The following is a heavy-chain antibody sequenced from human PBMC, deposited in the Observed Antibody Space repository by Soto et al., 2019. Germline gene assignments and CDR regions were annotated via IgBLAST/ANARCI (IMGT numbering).Heavy chain of an antibody. J-gene: IGHJ6*02. Sequence: PSETLSLTCTVSGGSISSGGYYWSWIRQHPGKGLEWIGYIYYSGSTYYNPSLKSRVTISVDTSKNQFSLKLSSVTAADTAVYYCARDSMVRGASYYYYGMDVWGQGTTVTVSS. CDR1: GGSISSGGYY. V-gene: IGHV4-31*03. D-gene: IGHD3-10*01. CDR3: ARDSMVRGASYYYYGMDV. CDR2: IYYSGST.